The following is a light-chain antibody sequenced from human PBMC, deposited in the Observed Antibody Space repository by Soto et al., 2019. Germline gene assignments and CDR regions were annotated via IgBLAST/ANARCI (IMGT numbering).Light chain of an antibody. CDR1: QSVTNNY. Sequence: ENVLTQSPGTLSLSPGERATLSCRASQSVTNNYLAWYQQKRGQAPRLLIYDMSTRAAAIPARFSGSGSGTDFTLTVSSLEPEDFALYYCQQRSNRITFGQGTRLEI. CDR2: DMS. CDR3: QQRSNRIT. J-gene: IGKJ5*01. V-gene: IGKV3D-20*02.